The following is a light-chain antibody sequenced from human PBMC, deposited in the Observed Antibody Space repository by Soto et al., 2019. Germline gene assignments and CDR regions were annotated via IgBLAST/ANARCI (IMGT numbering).Light chain of an antibody. CDR1: QSISNY. V-gene: IGKV1-27*01. CDR2: AAS. CDR3: QKYNSARWT. J-gene: IGKJ1*01. Sequence: DIQMTQSPSSLSASVGDRVTITCRASQSISNYLAWYQQKPGKVPKLLIYAASTLQSGVPSRFSGSGSGTDFTLTISSLQPEDVATYYSQKYNSARWTFGQGTKVEIK.